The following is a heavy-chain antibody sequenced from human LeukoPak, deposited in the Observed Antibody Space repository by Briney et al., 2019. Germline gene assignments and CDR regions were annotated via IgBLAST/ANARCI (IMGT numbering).Heavy chain of an antibody. CDR1: GFTFSSYA. V-gene: IGHV3-23*01. CDR2: ISGSGGST. J-gene: IGHJ4*02. Sequence: GGSLRLSCAASGFTFSSYAMSWVRQAPGKGLEWVSAISGSGGSTYYADSVKGRFTISRDNSKNTQYLQMNSLRAEDTAVYYCAKPDSSSWLVRRFDYWGQGTLVTVSS. CDR3: AKPDSSSWLVRRFDY. D-gene: IGHD6-13*01.